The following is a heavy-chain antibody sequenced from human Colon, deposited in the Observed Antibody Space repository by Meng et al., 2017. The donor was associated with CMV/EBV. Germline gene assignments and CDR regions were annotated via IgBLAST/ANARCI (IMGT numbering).Heavy chain of an antibody. J-gene: IGHJ4*02. CDR2: IYYSGST. V-gene: IGHV4-61*01. Sequence: GSLRLSCVASGGSVTNNLYSWSWIRQPPGKGLEWIGYIYYSGSTKYNPSLKSRVTISVDMSRNQVSLKLSSVTAADTAMYYCARDGRCSRSGGSCPDYWGQGTLVTVSS. D-gene: IGHD2-15*01. CDR3: ARDGRCSRSGGSCPDY. CDR1: GGSVTNNLYS.